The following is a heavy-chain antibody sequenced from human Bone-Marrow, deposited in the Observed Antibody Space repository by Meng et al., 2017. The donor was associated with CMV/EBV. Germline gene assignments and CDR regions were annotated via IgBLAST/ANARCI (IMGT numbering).Heavy chain of an antibody. CDR2: ISGSGGST. CDR1: TLSSYA. CDR3: AKDRKGYDSSGYYSLFDY. Sequence: TLSSYAMSWVRQAPGKGLEWVSAISGSGGSTYYADSVKGRFTISRDNSKNTLYLQMNSLRAEDTAVYYCAKDRKGYDSSGYYSLFDYWGQGTLVTVSS. V-gene: IGHV3-23*01. D-gene: IGHD3-22*01. J-gene: IGHJ4*02.